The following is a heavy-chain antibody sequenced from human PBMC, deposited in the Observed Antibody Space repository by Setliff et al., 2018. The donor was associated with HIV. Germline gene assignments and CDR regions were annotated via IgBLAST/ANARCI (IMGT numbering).Heavy chain of an antibody. D-gene: IGHD2-21*01. J-gene: IGHJ6*03. Sequence: NPSETLSLTCNVSGNFISSDIYFWSWIRQPAGKGLEWLGHIYASGVIKHNPSLKSRVTISVDTSEIQFSLTLGSVTAADTAVYYCARYCGGDCYPSAYYMDVWGKGTTVTVSS. CDR1: GNFISSDIYF. V-gene: IGHV4-61*09. CDR3: ARYCGGDCYPSAYYMDV. CDR2: IYASGVI.